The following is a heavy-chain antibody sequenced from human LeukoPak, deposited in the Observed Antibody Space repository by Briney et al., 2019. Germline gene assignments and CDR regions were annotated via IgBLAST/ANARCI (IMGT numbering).Heavy chain of an antibody. CDR1: GFTFSNYA. D-gene: IGHD2-21*01. V-gene: IGHV3-23*01. CDR3: AKAPVTSCRGAYCYPFDY. Sequence: GGSLRLSCAASGFTFSNYAMRWVRQAPGKGLEWVSAISGSGGSTYYADSVKGRFTISRDNSKNTLYLQMNSLRAEDTAVYYCAKAPVTSCRGAYCYPFDYWGQGTLVTVSS. J-gene: IGHJ4*02. CDR2: ISGSGGST.